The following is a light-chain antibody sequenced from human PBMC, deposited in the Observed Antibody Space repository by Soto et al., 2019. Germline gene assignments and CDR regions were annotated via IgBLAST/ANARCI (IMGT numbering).Light chain of an antibody. CDR1: QXVLXXSNNXXY. CDR2: WAS. J-gene: IGKJ2*01. V-gene: IGKV4-1*01. Sequence: DIVMTQSPDSXAVSLGERATINCKSSQXVLXXSNNXXYLAWYQQKPGQPPKLLIYWASTRESGVPDRFSGSGSGTDFTLTISSLQAEDVAVYYCQQYYSTPYTFGQGTKLEIK. CDR3: QQYYSTPYT.